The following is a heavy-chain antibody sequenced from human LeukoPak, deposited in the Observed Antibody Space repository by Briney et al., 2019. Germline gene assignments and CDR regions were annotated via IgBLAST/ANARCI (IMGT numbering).Heavy chain of an antibody. V-gene: IGHV4-4*08. CDR3: ARDPGLTTGNAFDI. CDR2: IYTSGST. J-gene: IGHJ3*02. D-gene: IGHD4-11*01. CDR1: SGSFGGYY. Sequence: SETLSLTCDVYSGSFGGYYWSWIRQPPGKGLEWIGRIYTSGSTNYNPSLKSRVTISVDTSKNQFSLKLSSVTAADTAVYYCARDPGLTTGNAFDIWGQGTMVTVSS.